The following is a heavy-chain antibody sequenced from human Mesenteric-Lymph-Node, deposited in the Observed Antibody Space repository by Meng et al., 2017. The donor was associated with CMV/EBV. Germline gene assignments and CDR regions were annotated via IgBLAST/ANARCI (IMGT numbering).Heavy chain of an antibody. Sequence: GESLKISCAASGFTFSDYYMSWIRQAPGKGLEWVSYISSSGSTIYYADSVKGRFTISRDNAKNSLYLQMNSLRAEDTAVYYCARDRSIVGAIYYFDYWGQGTLVTVSS. V-gene: IGHV3-11*04. D-gene: IGHD1-26*01. CDR3: ARDRSIVGAIYYFDY. CDR1: GFTFSDYY. J-gene: IGHJ4*02. CDR2: ISSSGSTI.